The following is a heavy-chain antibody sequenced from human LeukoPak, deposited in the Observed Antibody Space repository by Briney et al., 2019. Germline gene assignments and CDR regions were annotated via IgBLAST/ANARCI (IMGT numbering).Heavy chain of an antibody. CDR1: GDSITNHY. Sequence: SETLSLTCIVSGDSITNHYWSLIRRPPGKGLEWIGYIYYNGIINYNPSLKSRVTISVDTSRNQFSMKLNSVTAADTAVYYCAGSGGLANTGAVFDYWGQGIPVTISS. D-gene: IGHD3-10*01. CDR2: IYYNGII. J-gene: IGHJ4*02. CDR3: AGSGGLANTGAVFDY. V-gene: IGHV4-59*11.